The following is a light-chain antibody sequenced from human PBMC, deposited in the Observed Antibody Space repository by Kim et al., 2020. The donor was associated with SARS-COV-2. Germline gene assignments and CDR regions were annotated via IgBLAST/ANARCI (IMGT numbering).Light chain of an antibody. V-gene: IGLV3-19*01. CDR2: GKN. Sequence: LGKTVRITCHGANLRSYYASWYEHKPGKAPVLVIYGKNNQHSELQDRLSGSSSGNTASSSSHGAQAEEEDDYYCNSRDSSSNHWVFGGGTQLTFL. J-gene: IGLJ3*02. CDR3: NSRDSSSNHWV. CDR1: NLRSYY.